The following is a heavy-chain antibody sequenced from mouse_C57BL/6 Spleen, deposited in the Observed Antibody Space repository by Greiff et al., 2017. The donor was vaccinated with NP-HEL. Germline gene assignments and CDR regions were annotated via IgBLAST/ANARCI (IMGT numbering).Heavy chain of an antibody. CDR3: AREEANWDYFDY. CDR1: GYAFSSSW. CDR2: IYPGDGDT. J-gene: IGHJ2*01. Sequence: QVQLQQSGPELVKPGASVKISCKASGYAFSSSWMNWVKQRPGKGLEWIGRIYPGDGDTNYNGKFKGKATLTADKSSSTAYMQLSSLTSEDSAVYFCAREEANWDYFDYWGQGTTLTVSS. D-gene: IGHD4-1*01. V-gene: IGHV1-82*01.